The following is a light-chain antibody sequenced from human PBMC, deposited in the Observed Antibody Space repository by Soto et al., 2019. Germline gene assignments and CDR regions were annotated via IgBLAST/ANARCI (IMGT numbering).Light chain of an antibody. J-gene: IGKJ1*01. Sequence: EIVLTQSPGTLSLSPGDGATLSCRASQSVSSGYLAWYQQKPGQAPRLLIYGASRRAGGIPDRFSGSGSGTDFTLSISRLEPEDLAVYWCQHYGNSPTFGQGTRVQIK. V-gene: IGKV3-20*01. CDR1: QSVSSGY. CDR3: QHYGNSPT. CDR2: GAS.